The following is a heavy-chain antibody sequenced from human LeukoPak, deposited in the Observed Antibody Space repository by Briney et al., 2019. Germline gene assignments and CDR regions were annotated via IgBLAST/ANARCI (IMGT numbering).Heavy chain of an antibody. CDR3: AREPIQLWLQGLGY. Sequence: AGGSLRLSCAASGFTFSSFDMQWVRQAPGKGPEWVAFIRFDGSNKYYADSVKGRFTISRDNSKNTLYLQMNSLRAEDTAVYYCAREPIQLWLQGLGYWGQGTLVTVSS. V-gene: IGHV3-30*02. D-gene: IGHD5-18*01. CDR2: IRFDGSNK. J-gene: IGHJ4*02. CDR1: GFTFSSFD.